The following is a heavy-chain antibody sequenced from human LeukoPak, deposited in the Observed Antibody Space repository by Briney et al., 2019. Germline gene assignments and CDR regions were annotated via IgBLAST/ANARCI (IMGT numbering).Heavy chain of an antibody. CDR1: GYTFTGYY. Sequence: EASVKVSCKASGYTFTGYYMHWVRQAPGQGLEWMGWINPNSGGTNYAQKFQGRVTMTRDTSISTAYMELSRLRSDDTAVYYCAREGDYVWGSYDYWGLGTLVTVSS. V-gene: IGHV1-2*02. D-gene: IGHD3-16*01. CDR3: AREGDYVWGSYDY. CDR2: INPNSGGT. J-gene: IGHJ4*02.